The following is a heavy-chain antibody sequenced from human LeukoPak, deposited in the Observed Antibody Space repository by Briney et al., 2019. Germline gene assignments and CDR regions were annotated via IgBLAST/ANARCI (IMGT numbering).Heavy chain of an antibody. CDR1: GGSFSGYY. V-gene: IGHV4-34*01. D-gene: IGHD3-10*01. J-gene: IGHJ5*02. Sequence: SETLSLTCAVYGGSFSGYYWSWIRQPPGKGLEWIGEINHSGSTNYNPSLKSRATISVDTSKNQFSLKLSSVAAADTAVYYCARRGPPRTLLRGVKSGWFDPWGQGTLVTVSS. CDR3: ARRGPPRTLLRGVKSGWFDP. CDR2: INHSGST.